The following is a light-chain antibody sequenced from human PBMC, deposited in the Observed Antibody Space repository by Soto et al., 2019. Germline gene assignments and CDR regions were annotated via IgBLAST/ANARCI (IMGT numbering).Light chain of an antibody. CDR3: LQHNSFAFT. Sequence: DIQMTQSPSSLSASVGDRVTITCRASQGIRNDLAWYQQKPGKAPKSLIYGASSLQGGVPSRFSGSGSGTEFTLTISSLQPEDFATYYCLQHNSFAFTFGQGTRLEIK. CDR2: GAS. V-gene: IGKV1-17*01. CDR1: QGIRND. J-gene: IGKJ5*01.